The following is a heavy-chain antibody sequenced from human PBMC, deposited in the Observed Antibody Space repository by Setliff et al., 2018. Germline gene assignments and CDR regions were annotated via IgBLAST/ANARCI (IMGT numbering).Heavy chain of an antibody. J-gene: IGHJ6*02. V-gene: IGHV4-39*07. CDR3: ARDLGFGPPYRYGSGYGMDV. CDR2: IYYSGST. D-gene: IGHD3-10*01. Sequence: PSETLSLTCTVSGGSISDIGYYWGWIRQSPGKGLEWIATIYYSGSTYYNPSLKSRVTISVDTSENQFFLEITSVTAADTAIYYCARDLGFGPPYRYGSGYGMDVWGQGTTVTVSS. CDR1: GGSISDIGYY.